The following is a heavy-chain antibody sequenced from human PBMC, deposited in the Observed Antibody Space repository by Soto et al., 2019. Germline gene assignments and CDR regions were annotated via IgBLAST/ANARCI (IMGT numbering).Heavy chain of an antibody. Sequence: PGGSLRLSCAASGFTFSSYAMSWVRQTPGKGLEWVSVIYSGGGTHYVDSVKGRFTISRDNSKNTLYLQMNSLRADDTAVYYCARGGDTGPRASFDIWGHGTVVTVSS. CDR2: IYSGGGT. CDR1: GFTFSSYA. V-gene: IGHV3-53*01. CDR3: ARGGDTGPRASFDI. D-gene: IGHD6-25*01. J-gene: IGHJ3*02.